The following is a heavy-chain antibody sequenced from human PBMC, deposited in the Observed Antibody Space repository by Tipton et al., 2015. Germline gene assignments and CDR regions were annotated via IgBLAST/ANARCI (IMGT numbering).Heavy chain of an antibody. V-gene: IGHV4-38-2*02. D-gene: IGHD1-1*01. CDR1: GYSITTNRY. J-gene: IGHJ6*02. CDR3: ARDLEHGMDV. CDR2: ISHSGNT. Sequence: TLSLTCTVSGYSITTNRYWGWIRQPPGKGLEWIGSISHSGNTYYNPSLKSRVTISLDTSKNQFSLTLNSVTAADTAVYYCARDLEHGMDVWGQGTTVTVSS.